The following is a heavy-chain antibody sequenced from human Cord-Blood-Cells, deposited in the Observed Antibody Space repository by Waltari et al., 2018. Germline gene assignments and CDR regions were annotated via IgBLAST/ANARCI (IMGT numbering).Heavy chain of an antibody. J-gene: IGHJ3*02. D-gene: IGHD7-27*01. CDR2: FDPEDGEP. Sequence: AEVKKPGALVKVSCKVSGYTLTEFSMHWVRPAPGKGLEWMGGFDPEDGEPTYAQKFQGRVTMTEDTSTDTAYMELSSRRTEDTAVYYCATGANWGSENAFDIWGQGTMVTVSS. CDR1: GYTLTEFS. V-gene: IGHV1-24*01. CDR3: ATGANWGSENAFDI.